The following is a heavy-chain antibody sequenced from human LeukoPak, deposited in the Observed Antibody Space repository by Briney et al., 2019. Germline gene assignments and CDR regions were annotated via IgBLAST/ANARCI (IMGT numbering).Heavy chain of an antibody. D-gene: IGHD3-16*01. J-gene: IGHJ4*02. CDR3: ARDPGGGELSFFDY. V-gene: IGHV4-61*02. Sequence: TSETLSLTCTVSGGSISSGNYYWSWIRQPAGKGLEWIGRIYTSGGTNYNPSLKSRVTMSVDTSKNQFSLKLSSVTAADTAVYYCARDPGGGELSFFDYWGQGTLVTVSS. CDR2: IYTSGGT. CDR1: GGSISSGNYY.